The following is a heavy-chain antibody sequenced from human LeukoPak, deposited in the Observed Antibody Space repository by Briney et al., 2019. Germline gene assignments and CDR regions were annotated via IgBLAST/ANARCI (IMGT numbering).Heavy chain of an antibody. D-gene: IGHD3-10*01. Sequence: GGSLRLSCAASGFTFSDHYMDWVRQAPGTGLEWVGRTRNKANSYTTEYAASVKGRFTISRDDSKNSLYLKMNSLKTEDTAVYYCTTGKGSGSYYIGDAFDIWGQGTKVTVSS. CDR2: TRNKANSYTT. CDR1: GFTFSDHY. V-gene: IGHV3-72*01. J-gene: IGHJ3*02. CDR3: TTGKGSGSYYIGDAFDI.